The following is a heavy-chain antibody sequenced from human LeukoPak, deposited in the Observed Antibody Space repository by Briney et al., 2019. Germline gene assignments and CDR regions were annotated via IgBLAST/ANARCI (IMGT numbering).Heavy chain of an antibody. Sequence: PGGSLRLSCAASGFTFSSYAMSWVRQAPGKGLEWVSAISGSGGSTYYADSVKGRSTISRDNSKNTLYLQMNSLRAEDTAVYYCARQSYYDILTAGYFDYWGQGTLVTVSS. V-gene: IGHV3-23*01. CDR2: ISGSGGST. J-gene: IGHJ4*02. CDR3: ARQSYYDILTAGYFDY. CDR1: GFTFSSYA. D-gene: IGHD3-9*01.